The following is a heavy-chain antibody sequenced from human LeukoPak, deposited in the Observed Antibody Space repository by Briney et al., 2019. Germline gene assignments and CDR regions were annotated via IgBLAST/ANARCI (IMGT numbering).Heavy chain of an antibody. J-gene: IGHJ6*03. D-gene: IGHD1-1*01. CDR2: TYTRGSN. V-gene: IGHV4-4*07. Sequence: SDTLSPTCTVSGGSISNYYWSWIQPPAGKGLEWIGRTYTRGSNHHQPPLQNRVTMSVDTSKNQFSLKLSSVTAADTGVYYCARGTQEERRSDYYYYYMDVWGKGTTVTVSS. CDR3: ARGTQEERRSDYYYYYMDV. CDR1: GGSISNYY.